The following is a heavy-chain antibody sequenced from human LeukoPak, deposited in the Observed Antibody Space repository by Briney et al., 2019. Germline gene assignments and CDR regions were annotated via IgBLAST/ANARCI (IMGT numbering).Heavy chain of an antibody. CDR1: GFTFSSYS. CDR3: ARVLGSSEDYVWGSYRF. Sequence: GGSLRLFCAASGFTFSSYSMNWVRQAPGKGLEWVSSITGSSSYIYYAESVKGRFTISRDNAKNSLYLQMNSLRAEDTAVYYCARVLGSSEDYVWGSYRFWGQGTLVTVSS. D-gene: IGHD3-16*02. J-gene: IGHJ4*02. CDR2: ITGSSSYI. V-gene: IGHV3-21*01.